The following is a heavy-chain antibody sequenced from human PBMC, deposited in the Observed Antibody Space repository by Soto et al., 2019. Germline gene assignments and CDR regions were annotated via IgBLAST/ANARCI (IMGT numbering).Heavy chain of an antibody. CDR2: IYPGDSDT. CDR3: AKRVIFGVVITLIDY. CDR1: GYSFTSYW. D-gene: IGHD3-3*02. J-gene: IGHJ4*02. Sequence: PGESLKISCKGSGYSFTSYWIGWVRQMPGKGLEWMGIIYPGDSDTRYSPSFQGQVTISADKSISTAYLQWSSLKASDTAVYYCAKRVIFGVVITLIDYWGQGTLVTVSS. V-gene: IGHV5-51*01.